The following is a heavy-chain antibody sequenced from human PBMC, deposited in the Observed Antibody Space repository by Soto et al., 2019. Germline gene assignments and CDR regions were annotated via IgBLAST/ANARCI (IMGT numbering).Heavy chain of an antibody. J-gene: IGHJ3*02. Sequence: QVQLVQSGAEVKKPGSSVKVSCKASGGTFSSYAISWVRQAPGQGLEWMGGIIPIFGTANYAQKFQGRVTMTPDKSTSTAYMELSRLRSEDTAVYYCARDGGPGTTKLGAFDIWGQGTMVTVSS. V-gene: IGHV1-69*06. CDR3: ARDGGPGTTKLGAFDI. CDR2: IIPIFGTA. CDR1: GGTFSSYA. D-gene: IGHD1-7*01.